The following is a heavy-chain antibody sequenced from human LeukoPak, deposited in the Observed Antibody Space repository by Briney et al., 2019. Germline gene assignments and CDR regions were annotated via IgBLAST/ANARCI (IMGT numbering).Heavy chain of an antibody. Sequence: PSETLSLTCTVSGGSIGTYSWNWIRQPPGKGLEWIGYIYYSGTTNYNPSLKSRVTISVDTSKNQFSLKLNSVTAADTAIYYCARQRLRYDSGSWFDPWGQGTLVTVSS. J-gene: IGHJ5*02. CDR2: IYYSGTT. D-gene: IGHD3-10*01. V-gene: IGHV4-59*08. CDR1: GGSIGTYS. CDR3: ARQRLRYDSGSWFDP.